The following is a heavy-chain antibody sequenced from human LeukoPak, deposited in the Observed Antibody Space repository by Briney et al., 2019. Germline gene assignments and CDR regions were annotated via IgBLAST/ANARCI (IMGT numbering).Heavy chain of an antibody. J-gene: IGHJ5*02. CDR2: IYYSGST. CDR3: ARGTYDSSGYLNWFDP. V-gene: IGHV4-59*06. Sequence: SETLSLTCTVSGGSISIYYWSWIRQHPGKGLEWIGYIYYSGSTYYNPSLKSRVTISVDTSKNQFSLKLSSVTAADTAVYYCARGTYDSSGYLNWFDPWGQGTLVTVSS. D-gene: IGHD3-22*01. CDR1: GGSISIYY.